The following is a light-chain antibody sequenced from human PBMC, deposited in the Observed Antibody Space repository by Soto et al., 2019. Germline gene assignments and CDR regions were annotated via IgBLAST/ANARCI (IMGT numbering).Light chain of an antibody. J-gene: IGKJ2*01. V-gene: IGKV1-5*01. CDR3: LQYNTFPHS. Sequence: IQMTQSPSTLSASLGDTVTLTCRSSQMIARWLAWYQQKPGTAPRLIIYDATSLQSGVPSRFSASASGTDFTLTISSLHPDDFATYYCLQYNTFPHSFGQGTKVDIK. CDR2: DAT. CDR1: QMIARW.